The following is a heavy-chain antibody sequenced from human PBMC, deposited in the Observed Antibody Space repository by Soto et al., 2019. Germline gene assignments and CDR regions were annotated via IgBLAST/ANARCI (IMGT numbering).Heavy chain of an antibody. CDR3: AKPHSGSYFPYYYGMDV. CDR1: GFTFSSYG. CDR2: ISYDGSNK. Sequence: QVQLVESGGGMVQPGRSLRLSCAASGFTFSSYGMHWVRQAPGKGLEWVAVISYDGSNKYYADSVKGRFTISRDNAKNTLYLQMNSLRAEDTAVYYCAKPHSGSYFPYYYGMDVWGQGTTVTVSS. V-gene: IGHV3-30*18. D-gene: IGHD1-26*01. J-gene: IGHJ6*02.